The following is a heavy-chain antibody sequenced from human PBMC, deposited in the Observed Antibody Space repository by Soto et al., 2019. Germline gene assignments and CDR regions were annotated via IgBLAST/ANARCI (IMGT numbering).Heavy chain of an antibody. J-gene: IGHJ4*02. CDR1: GGSISSSNW. CDR2: IYHSGST. D-gene: IGHD3-22*01. V-gene: IGHV4-4*02. CDR3: ASQHYYDSSGYYVVY. Sequence: PSETLSLTCAVSGGSISSSNWWSWVRQPPGKELERIGEIYHSGSTNYNPSLKSRVTISVDKSKNQFSLKLSSVTATVTALYYCASQHYYDSSGYYVVYWGQGTLVTVSS.